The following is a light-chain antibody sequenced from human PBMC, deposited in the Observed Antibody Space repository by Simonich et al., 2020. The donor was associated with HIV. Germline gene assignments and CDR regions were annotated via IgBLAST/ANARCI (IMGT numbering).Light chain of an antibody. CDR2: WAS. CDR1: QSVLYNSYNKNY. Sequence: DIVMTQSPDSLAVSLGERATINCKSSQSVLYNSYNKNYLAWYQQKPRQPPKLLIYWASTRESGVPDRFSGSGSGTDFTLTISSLQAEDVAVYYCQQYYRTPPTFGQGTKVEIK. J-gene: IGKJ1*01. CDR3: QQYYRTPPT. V-gene: IGKV4-1*01.